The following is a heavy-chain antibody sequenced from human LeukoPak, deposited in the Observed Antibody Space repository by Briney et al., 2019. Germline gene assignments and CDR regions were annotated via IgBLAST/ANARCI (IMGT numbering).Heavy chain of an antibody. J-gene: IGHJ5*02. CDR1: GGSISSYY. Sequence: PSETLPLTCTVSGGSISSYYWSWIRQPPGKGLEWIGYIYYSGSTNYNPSLKSRVTISVDTSKNQFSLKLSSVTAADTAVYYCARHSRGLLLWFGETEGWFDPWGQGTLVTVSS. V-gene: IGHV4-59*08. CDR2: IYYSGST. D-gene: IGHD3-10*01. CDR3: ARHSRGLLLWFGETEGWFDP.